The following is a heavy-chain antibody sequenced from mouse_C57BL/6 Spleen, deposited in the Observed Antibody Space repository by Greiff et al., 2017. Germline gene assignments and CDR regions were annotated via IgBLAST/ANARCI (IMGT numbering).Heavy chain of an antibody. Sequence: QVQLQQPGAGLVRPGSSVKLSCKASGYTFTSYWMNWVKQRPIQGLEWIGNIDPSDSETHYNQKVKEKTTLTVDKSSSTAYMQLSSLTSEDSAVYCCARDYYYDGGYAKGYWGQGTTVTVSS. D-gene: IGHD2-4*01. CDR3: ARDYYYDGGYAKGY. J-gene: IGHJ4*01. V-gene: IGHV1-52*01. CDR2: IDPSDSET. CDR1: GYTFTSYW.